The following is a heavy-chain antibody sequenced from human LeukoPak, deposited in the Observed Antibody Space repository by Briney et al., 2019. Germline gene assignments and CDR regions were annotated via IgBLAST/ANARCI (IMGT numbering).Heavy chain of an antibody. V-gene: IGHV4-59*08. D-gene: IGHD3-3*01. Sequence: SETLSLTCTVSGGSISTNYWNWIRQPPGKGLEWIGYIYYTGNTYYNPSPKSRVTISVDMSKNQFSLKLSSVTAADTAVYYCARLEAYWGQGTLVTVSS. J-gene: IGHJ4*02. CDR3: ARLEAY. CDR2: IYYTGNT. CDR1: GGSISTNY.